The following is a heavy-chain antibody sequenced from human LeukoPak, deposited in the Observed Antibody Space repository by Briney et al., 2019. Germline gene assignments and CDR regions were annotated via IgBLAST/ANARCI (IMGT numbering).Heavy chain of an antibody. D-gene: IGHD5-18*01. J-gene: IGHJ4*02. Sequence: GGSLRLSCAASGFTFSSYAMNWVRQAPGKGLEWVSSISSSSSYIYYADSVKGRFTISRDNAKNSLYLQMNSLRAEDTAVYYCARALAPLTGYSYGCLGYWGQGTLVTVSS. V-gene: IGHV3-21*04. CDR1: GFTFSSYA. CDR3: ARALAPLTGYSYGCLGY. CDR2: ISSSSSYI.